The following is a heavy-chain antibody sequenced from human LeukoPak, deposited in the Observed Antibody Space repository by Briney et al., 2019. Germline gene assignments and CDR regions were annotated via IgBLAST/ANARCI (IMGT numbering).Heavy chain of an antibody. V-gene: IGHV3-30*18. Sequence: GGSLRLSCAASGFTFSSYGMHWVRQAPGKGLEWVAIISYDGSNIYYADSVKGRFTISGDNSKNTLYLQMNSLRAEDTAVYYCAKDARYFDYWGQGTLVTVSS. J-gene: IGHJ4*02. CDR3: AKDARYFDY. CDR2: ISYDGSNI. CDR1: GFTFSSYG.